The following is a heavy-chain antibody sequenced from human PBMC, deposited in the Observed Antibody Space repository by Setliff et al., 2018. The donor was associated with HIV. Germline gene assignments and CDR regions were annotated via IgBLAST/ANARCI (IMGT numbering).Heavy chain of an antibody. V-gene: IGHV3-48*01. CDR3: ARDRGGSYTPLDF. CDR1: GFTFSSYS. Sequence: SCAASGFTFSSYSMNWVRQAPGKGLEWVSFISGNSGAVTYADSVKGRFTISRDNARNSLYLQLNSLRAEDTAVYYCARDRGGSYTPLDFWGQGTLVTVSS. D-gene: IGHD1-26*01. CDR2: ISGNSGAV. J-gene: IGHJ4*02.